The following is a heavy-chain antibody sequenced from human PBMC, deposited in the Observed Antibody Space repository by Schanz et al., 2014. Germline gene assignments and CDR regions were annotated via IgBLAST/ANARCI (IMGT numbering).Heavy chain of an antibody. CDR1: GFTFSSYS. J-gene: IGHJ2*01. CDR3: AKDLGVDCGDGCFNWYFDL. CDR2: VSSRSDEI. V-gene: IGHV3-23*04. Sequence: EVQLAESGGGLVQPGGSLRLSCAASGFTFSSYSMNWVRQAPGKGLEWVAAVSSRSDEIKYADSVRGRFTISRDNSRSTMYLQMNSLRAEDTAVYFCAKDLGVDCGDGCFNWYFDLWGRGTLVTVSS. D-gene: IGHD2-21*02.